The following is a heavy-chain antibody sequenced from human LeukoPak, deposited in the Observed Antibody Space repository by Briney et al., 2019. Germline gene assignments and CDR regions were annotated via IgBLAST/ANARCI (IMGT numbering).Heavy chain of an antibody. Sequence: GESLKISCKGSGYSFTSYWIGWVRQMPGKGLEWMGIIYPGDSDTRYSPSFQGQVTISADKSISTAYLQWSSLKASDTAMYYCARQRSLSYGSRTYYGMDVWGQGTTVTVSS. D-gene: IGHD3-10*01. CDR1: GYSFTSYW. J-gene: IGHJ6*02. V-gene: IGHV5-51*01. CDR3: ARQRSLSYGSRTYYGMDV. CDR2: IYPGDSDT.